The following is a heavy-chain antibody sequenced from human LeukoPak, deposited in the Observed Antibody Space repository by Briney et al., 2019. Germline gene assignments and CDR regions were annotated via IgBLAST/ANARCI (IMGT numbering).Heavy chain of an antibody. Sequence: SETLSLTCAVYGGSFSGYYWSWIRQPPGKGLEWIGYIYYSGSTNYDPSLKSRVTISVDTSKNQFSLKLSSVTAADTAVYYCARHPSNYYYGMDVWGQGTTVTVSS. CDR3: ARHPSNYYYGMDV. CDR2: IYYSGST. CDR1: GGSFSGYY. J-gene: IGHJ6*02. V-gene: IGHV4-59*08.